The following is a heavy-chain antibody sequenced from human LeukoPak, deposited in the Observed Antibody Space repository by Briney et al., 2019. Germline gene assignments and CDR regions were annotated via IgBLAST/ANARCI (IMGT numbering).Heavy chain of an antibody. Sequence: ASVKVSCKASGHTFTSYGISWVRQAPGQGLEWMGWISAYNGNTNYAQKLQGRVTMTTDTSTSTAYMELRSLRSDDTAVYYCARVMGPSRLVIRGVFDYWGQGTLVTVSS. J-gene: IGHJ4*02. V-gene: IGHV1-18*01. CDR1: GHTFTSYG. CDR2: ISAYNGNT. CDR3: ARVMGPSRLVIRGVFDY. D-gene: IGHD3-9*01.